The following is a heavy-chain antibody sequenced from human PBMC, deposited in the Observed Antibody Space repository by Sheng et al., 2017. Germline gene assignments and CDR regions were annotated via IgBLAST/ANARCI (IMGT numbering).Heavy chain of an antibody. CDR3: ARWGVGSGSNGEAEYFQH. CDR2: TRNKANSYTT. J-gene: IGHJ1*01. CDR1: GFTFSDHY. Sequence: PGGSLRLSCAASGFTFSDHYMDWVRQAPGKGLEWVGRTRNKANSYTTEYAASVKGRFTISRDDSKNSLYLQMNSLKTEDTAVYYCARWGVGSGSNGEAEYFQHWGQGTLVTVSS. D-gene: IGHD1-26*01. V-gene: IGHV3-72*01.